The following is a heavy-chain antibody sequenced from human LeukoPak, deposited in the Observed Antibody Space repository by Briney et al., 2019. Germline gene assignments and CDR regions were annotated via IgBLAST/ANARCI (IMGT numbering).Heavy chain of an antibody. CDR3: ARALDEGARFDY. CDR1: GFTFSSYA. V-gene: IGHV3-30-3*01. CDR2: ISYDGTNK. J-gene: IGHJ4*02. Sequence: GGSLRLSCAASGFTFSSYAMSWVRQAPGKGLEWVAVISYDGTNKYYADSMKGRFTISRDNSKNTLYLQMNSLRAEDTAVYYCARALDEGARFDYWGQGTLVTVSS.